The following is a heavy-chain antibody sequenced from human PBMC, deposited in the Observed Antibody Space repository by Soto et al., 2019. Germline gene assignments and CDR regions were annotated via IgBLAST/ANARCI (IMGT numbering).Heavy chain of an antibody. CDR2: IWYDGSKK. CDR1: GFTFSSYG. V-gene: IGHV3-33*01. D-gene: IGHD3-10*01. Sequence: GGSLRLSCAASGFTFSSYGMHWVRQAPGKGLEWVAVIWYDGSKKYYADSVKGRFTISRDNSKNSLYQEMNSLKAEGTALYYCARQLWFGEWGDYYSYGMDVWGQGTTVTVSS. CDR3: ARQLWFGEWGDYYSYGMDV. J-gene: IGHJ6*02.